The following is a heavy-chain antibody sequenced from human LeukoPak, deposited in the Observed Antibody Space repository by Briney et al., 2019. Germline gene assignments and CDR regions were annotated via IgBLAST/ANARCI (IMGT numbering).Heavy chain of an antibody. Sequence: ASVKVSCKASGYTFTGYYMHWVRQAPGQGLEXXXWINPNSGGTNYAQKFQGRVTVTRDTSISTAYMELSRLRSDDTAVYYCARDGGIVGAAYFDYWGQGTLVTVSS. CDR2: INPNSGGT. J-gene: IGHJ4*02. CDR3: ARDGGIVGAAYFDY. CDR1: GYTFTGYY. D-gene: IGHD1-26*01. V-gene: IGHV1-2*02.